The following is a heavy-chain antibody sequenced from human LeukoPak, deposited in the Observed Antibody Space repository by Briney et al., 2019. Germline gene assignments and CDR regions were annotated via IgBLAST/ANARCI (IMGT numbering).Heavy chain of an antibody. CDR1: GGSISSYY. J-gene: IGHJ4*02. V-gene: IGHV4-59*01. CDR2: IYYSGST. CDR3: ARRTPLSSHDC. D-gene: IGHD2-15*01. Sequence: PSETLSLTCTVSGGSISSYYWSWIRQPPGKGLEWIGYIYYSGSTNYNPSLKSRVTISVDTSKNQFSLKLSSVTAADTAAYYCARRTPLSSHDCWGQGTLVTVSS.